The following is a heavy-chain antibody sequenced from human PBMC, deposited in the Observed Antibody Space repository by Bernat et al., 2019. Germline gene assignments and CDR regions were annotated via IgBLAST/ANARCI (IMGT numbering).Heavy chain of an antibody. CDR1: GFTFSSYG. CDR3: ATGGYGSGSSYFDY. V-gene: IGHV3-33*01. D-gene: IGHD3-10*01. Sequence: QVQLVESGGGVVQPGRSLRLFCAASGFTFSSYGMHWVRQAPGKGLEWVAVIWYDGSNKYYADSVKGRFTISRDNSKNTLYLQMNSLRAEDTAVYYCATGGYGSGSSYFDYWGQGTLVTVSS. J-gene: IGHJ4*02. CDR2: IWYDGSNK.